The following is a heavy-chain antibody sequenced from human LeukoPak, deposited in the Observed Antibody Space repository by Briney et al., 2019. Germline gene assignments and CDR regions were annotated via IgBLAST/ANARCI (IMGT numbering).Heavy chain of an antibody. Sequence: GGSLRLSCAASGFTFSSYSMNWVRQAPGKGLEWVSSISSSSSYIYYADSVKGRFTISRDNAKNSLYLQMNSLRAEDTAVYYCARDRVPAAMYVDYWGQGTLVTVSS. J-gene: IGHJ4*02. CDR3: ARDRVPAAMYVDY. CDR2: ISSSSSYI. CDR1: GFTFSSYS. D-gene: IGHD2-2*01. V-gene: IGHV3-21*01.